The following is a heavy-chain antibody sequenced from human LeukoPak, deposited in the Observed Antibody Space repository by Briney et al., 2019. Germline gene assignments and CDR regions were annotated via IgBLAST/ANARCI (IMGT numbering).Heavy chain of an antibody. CDR2: IYPSGGGT. V-gene: IGHV1-46*01. J-gene: IGHJ4*02. Sequence: GASVKVSCKAFGYMFTSYCMHWVRQAPGHGLVWMGIIYPSGGGTSYAQKFQGRVTMTRDTSTSTVYMELSSLTSEDTAVYYCARAYSGYSIDFWGQGTLVTVSS. CDR3: ARAYSGYSIDF. CDR1: GYMFTSYC. D-gene: IGHD3-22*01.